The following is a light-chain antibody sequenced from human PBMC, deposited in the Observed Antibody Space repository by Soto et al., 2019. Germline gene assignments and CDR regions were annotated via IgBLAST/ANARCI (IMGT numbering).Light chain of an antibody. V-gene: IGKV1-27*01. CDR2: ATS. CDR3: QKYNSAPLT. J-gene: IGKJ4*01. Sequence: DVQMTQSPSSLSAFVGDRVTITCRASQGIAPYLAWFQHKPGKVPKLLIYATSTLQSGVPSRFSGSGSGTDFTLTITSLQPEDVATYYCQKYNSAPLTFGGGTKVEIK. CDR1: QGIAPY.